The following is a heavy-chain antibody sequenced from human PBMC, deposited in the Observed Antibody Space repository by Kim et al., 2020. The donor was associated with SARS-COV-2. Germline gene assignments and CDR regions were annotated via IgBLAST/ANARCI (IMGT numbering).Heavy chain of an antibody. J-gene: IGHJ4*02. CDR3: ARVPRITIFGVVMRYILFDY. V-gene: IGHV3-7*01. D-gene: IGHD3-3*01. CDR1: GFTFSSYW. Sequence: GGSLRLSCAASGFTFSSYWMSWVRQAPGKGLEWVANIKQDGSEKYYVDSVKGRFTISRDNAKNSLYLQMNSLRAEDTAVYYCARVPRITIFGVVMRYILFDYWGQGTLVTVSS. CDR2: IKQDGSEK.